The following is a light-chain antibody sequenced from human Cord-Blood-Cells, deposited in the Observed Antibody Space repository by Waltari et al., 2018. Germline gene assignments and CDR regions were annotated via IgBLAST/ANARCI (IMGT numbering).Light chain of an antibody. CDR2: DVS. Sequence: QSALTQPASVSGSPGQSITISCTGTRRSVGGYNYVSWYQQHPGKAPKLMIYDVSTRPSGVSNRFSGSKSGNTASLTISGLQAEDEADYYCSSYTSSSTYVFGTGTKVTVL. V-gene: IGLV2-14*01. J-gene: IGLJ1*01. CDR3: SSYTSSSTYV. CDR1: RRSVGGYNY.